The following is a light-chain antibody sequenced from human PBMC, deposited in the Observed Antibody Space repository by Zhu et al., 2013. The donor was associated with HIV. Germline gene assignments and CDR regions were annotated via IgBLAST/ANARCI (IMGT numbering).Light chain of an antibody. CDR3: QQYGSSLTWT. Sequence: EIVLTQSPGTLSLSPGERASLSCRASQSISINLAWYQQKPGQAPRLLIYGASNRATGTPDRFSGSGSGSDFTLTISRLEPEDSGLYYCQQYGSSLTWTFGQGTKVEIK. CDR2: GAS. CDR1: QSISIN. V-gene: IGKV3-20*01. J-gene: IGKJ1*01.